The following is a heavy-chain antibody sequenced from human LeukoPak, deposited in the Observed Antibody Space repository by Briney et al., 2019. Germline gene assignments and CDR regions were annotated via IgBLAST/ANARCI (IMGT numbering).Heavy chain of an antibody. J-gene: IGHJ4*02. V-gene: IGHV4-59*08. D-gene: IGHD3-16*02. CDR2: IYYSGST. CDR1: GGSFSGYY. CDR3: AKRGPNYDYIWGSYRSGY. Sequence: SETLSLTCAVYGGSFSGYYWSWIRQPPGKGLEWIGYIYYSGSTNYNPSLKSRVTISLDTSKNQFSLKLSSVTAADTAVYYCAKRGPNYDYIWGSYRSGYWGQGTLVTVSS.